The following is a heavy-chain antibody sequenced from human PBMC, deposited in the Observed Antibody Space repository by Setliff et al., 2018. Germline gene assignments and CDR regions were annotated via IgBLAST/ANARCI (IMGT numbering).Heavy chain of an antibody. CDR2: IYHSGST. D-gene: IGHD2-15*01. J-gene: IGHJ4*02. Sequence: SETLSLTCAVSGGSISSSNWWSWVRQPPGKGLEWIGSIYHSGSTYYNPSLKSRVTISVDTSKKQFSLKLSSVTAADTAVYYCARRHCSGGSCYSLNYFDYWGQGTLVTVSS. CDR3: ARRHCSGGSCYSLNYFDY. V-gene: IGHV4-4*02. CDR1: GGSISSSNW.